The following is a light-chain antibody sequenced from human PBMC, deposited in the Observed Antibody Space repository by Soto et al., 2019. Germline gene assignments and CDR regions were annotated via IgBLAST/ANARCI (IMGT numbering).Light chain of an antibody. J-gene: IGKJ1*01. V-gene: IGKV3-20*01. Sequence: EIVLTQSPGTLSLSPGERATLSCRASQSVSSTYLAWYQQKPGQAPRLLIYGASSRATGIPDRFSGSESGTDFTLTISSLEPEDFAVYYCQQYGSSPWTFGQGNKVEIK. CDR3: QQYGSSPWT. CDR2: GAS. CDR1: QSVSSTY.